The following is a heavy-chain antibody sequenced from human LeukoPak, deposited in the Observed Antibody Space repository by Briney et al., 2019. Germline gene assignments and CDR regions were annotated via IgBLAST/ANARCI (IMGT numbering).Heavy chain of an antibody. V-gene: IGHV1-69*13. CDR1: GGTFSSYA. Sequence: ASVKVSCKASGGTFSSYAISWVRQAPGQGLEWMGGIIPIFGTANYAQKFQGRVTITADESTSTAYMELSSLRSEDTAVYYCARTHSSSQFFYYYYYMDVWGKGTTVTVSS. J-gene: IGHJ6*03. CDR2: IIPIFGTA. D-gene: IGHD6-13*01. CDR3: ARTHSSSQFFYYYYYMDV.